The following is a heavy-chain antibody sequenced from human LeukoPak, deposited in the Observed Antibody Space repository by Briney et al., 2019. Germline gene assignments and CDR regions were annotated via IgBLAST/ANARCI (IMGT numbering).Heavy chain of an antibody. CDR2: IIPIFGTA. Sequence: GASVKVSCKASGGTFSSYAIGWVRQAPGQGLEWMGGIIPIFGTANYAQKFQGRVTITTDESTGTAYMELSSLRSEDTAVYYCAGVRHDYGDYGAFDIWGQGTMVTVSS. V-gene: IGHV1-69*05. CDR1: GGTFSSYA. D-gene: IGHD4-17*01. J-gene: IGHJ3*02. CDR3: AGVRHDYGDYGAFDI.